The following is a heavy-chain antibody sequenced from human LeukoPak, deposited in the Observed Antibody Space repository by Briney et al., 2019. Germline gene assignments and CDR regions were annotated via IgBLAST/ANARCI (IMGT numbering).Heavy chain of an antibody. J-gene: IGHJ1*01. CDR2: IYYSGST. Sequence: SETLSLTCSVSGGSISGTSYYWGWIRQPPGTGLEWIGSIYYSGSTYYNPSLKSRITISVDTSKNQFSLNLNSVTAADTAVYYCADQYYDSSRYYYLPEYFHHWGQGTLVTVSS. CDR3: ADQYYDSSRYYYLPEYFHH. D-gene: IGHD3-22*01. CDR1: GGSISGTSYY. V-gene: IGHV4-39*01.